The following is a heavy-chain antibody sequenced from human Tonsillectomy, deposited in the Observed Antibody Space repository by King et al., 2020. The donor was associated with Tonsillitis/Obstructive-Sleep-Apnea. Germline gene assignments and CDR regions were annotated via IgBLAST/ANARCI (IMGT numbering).Heavy chain of an antibody. CDR1: GFTFSSYA. D-gene: IGHD2-15*01. CDR2: ISYDGSNK. CDR3: ARWGSGDIVVVVTATIYYFDY. V-gene: IGHV3-30*04. Sequence: VQLVESGGGVVQPGRSLRLSCAASGFTFSSYAMHWVRQAPGKGLEWVAVISYDGSNKYYADSVKGRFTISRDNSKNTLYLQMNSLRPEDTAVYYCARWGSGDIVVVVTATIYYFDYWGQGTLVTVSS. J-gene: IGHJ4*02.